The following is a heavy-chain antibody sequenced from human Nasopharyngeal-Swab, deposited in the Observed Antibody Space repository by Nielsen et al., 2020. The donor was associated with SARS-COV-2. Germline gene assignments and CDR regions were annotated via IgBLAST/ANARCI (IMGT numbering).Heavy chain of an antibody. CDR2: IRQDVSEK. CDR1: GFTFRSDW. Sequence: GGSLRLSCAASGFTFRSDWMSWVRQAPGKGLEWVANIRQDVSEKYYVDSVKGRFTISRDNAKNSLFLQMNSLRAEDTAVYYCARDRDYAGAFDIWGQGTMVTVSS. J-gene: IGHJ3*02. V-gene: IGHV3-7*01. CDR3: ARDRDYAGAFDI. D-gene: IGHD2-2*01.